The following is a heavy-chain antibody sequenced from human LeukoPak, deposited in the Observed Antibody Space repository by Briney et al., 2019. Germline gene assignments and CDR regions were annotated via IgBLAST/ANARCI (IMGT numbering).Heavy chain of an antibody. CDR1: GGSFSGYY. CDR2: INHSGST. J-gene: IGHJ4*02. D-gene: IGHD3-22*01. CDR3: ARHQTYYYDSSGQIGY. V-gene: IGHV4-34*01. Sequence: KSSETLSLTCAVYGGSFSGYYWSWIRQPPGKGLEWIGEINHSGSTNYNPSLKSRVTISVDTSKNQFSLKLSSVTAADTAVYYCARHQTYYYDSSGQIGYWGQGTLVTVSS.